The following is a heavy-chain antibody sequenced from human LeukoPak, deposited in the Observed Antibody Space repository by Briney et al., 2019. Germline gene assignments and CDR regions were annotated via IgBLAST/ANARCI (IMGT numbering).Heavy chain of an antibody. CDR3: ASFNSSSGYYFDY. D-gene: IGHD6-13*01. Sequence: SETLSLTCAVYGGSFSGYYWSWIRQPPGKGLEWIGEINHSGSTNYNPSLKSRVTISVDTSKNQFSLKLSSVTAADTAVYYCASFNSSSGYYFDYWGQGTLVTVSS. CDR2: INHSGST. CDR1: GGSFSGYY. V-gene: IGHV4-34*01. J-gene: IGHJ4*02.